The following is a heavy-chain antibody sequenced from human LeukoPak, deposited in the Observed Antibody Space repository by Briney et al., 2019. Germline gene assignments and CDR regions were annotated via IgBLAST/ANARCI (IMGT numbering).Heavy chain of an antibody. Sequence: GGSLRLSCAASGFTFSGYSINWVRQAPGKGLEWVSSISSSSSYIYYADSVKGRFTISRDNAKNSLYLQMNSLRAEDTAVYYCARVSYRISIIVVVIPPIDYWGQGTLVTVSS. CDR1: GFTFSGYS. CDR2: ISSSSSYI. CDR3: ARVSYRISIIVVVIPPIDY. J-gene: IGHJ4*02. V-gene: IGHV3-21*01. D-gene: IGHD3-22*01.